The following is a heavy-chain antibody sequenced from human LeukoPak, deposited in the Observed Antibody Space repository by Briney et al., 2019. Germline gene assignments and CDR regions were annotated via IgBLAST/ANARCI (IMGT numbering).Heavy chain of an antibody. CDR3: AKVRATLVVVSYFDY. CDR1: GFTFSSYG. CDR2: ISHDGVNQ. D-gene: IGHD3-22*01. Sequence: GRSLRLSCAASGFTFSSYGMHWVRQAPGKGLEWVAVISHDGVNQYYADSVKGRFTISRDDSNNTLYLQMNSLRADDTAVYYCAKVRATLVVVSYFDYWGQGALVTVSS. V-gene: IGHV3-30*18. J-gene: IGHJ4*02.